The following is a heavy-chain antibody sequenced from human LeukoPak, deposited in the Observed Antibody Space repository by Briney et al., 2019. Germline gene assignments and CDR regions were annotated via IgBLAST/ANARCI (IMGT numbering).Heavy chain of an antibody. CDR1: GFTFSSYG. D-gene: IGHD6-13*01. CDR3: AKAGLAAAGGLFDY. CDR2: IRYDGSNK. J-gene: IGHJ4*02. Sequence: GGSLRLSCAASGFTFSSYGMHWVRQAPGKGLEWVAFIRYDGSNKYYADSVKGRFTISRDNSKNTLYLQMNSLRAEDTAVYYCAKAGLAAAGGLFDYWGQGTLVTVSS. V-gene: IGHV3-30*02.